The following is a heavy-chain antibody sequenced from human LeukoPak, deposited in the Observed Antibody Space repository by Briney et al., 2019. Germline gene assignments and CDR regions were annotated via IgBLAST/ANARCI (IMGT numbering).Heavy chain of an antibody. Sequence: GGCLRLSCAASGFTFSSYAMSWVRQAPGKGLEWVSAISGSGGSTYYADSVKGRFTISRDNSKNTLYLQMNSLRAEDTAVYYCAKDWGLRDGYNGPDYWGQGTLVTVSS. CDR3: AKDWGLRDGYNGPDY. D-gene: IGHD5-24*01. CDR1: GFTFSSYA. J-gene: IGHJ4*02. CDR2: ISGSGGST. V-gene: IGHV3-23*01.